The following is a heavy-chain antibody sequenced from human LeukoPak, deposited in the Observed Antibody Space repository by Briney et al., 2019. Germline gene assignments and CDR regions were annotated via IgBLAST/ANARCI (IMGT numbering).Heavy chain of an antibody. Sequence: ASVKVSCKASGYTFTGYYMHWVRQAPGQGLEWMGWINPNSGGTNYAQKLQGRVTMTTDTSTSTAYMELRSLRSDDTAVYYCARDHHYHYDSSGYYSAFDIWGQGTMVTVSS. CDR2: INPNSGGT. CDR1: GYTFTGYY. V-gene: IGHV1-2*02. CDR3: ARDHHYHYDSSGYYSAFDI. D-gene: IGHD3-22*01. J-gene: IGHJ3*02.